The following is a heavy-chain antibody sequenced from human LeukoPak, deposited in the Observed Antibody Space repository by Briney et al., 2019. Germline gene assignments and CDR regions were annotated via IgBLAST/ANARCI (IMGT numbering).Heavy chain of an antibody. CDR3: ARGSYDFWSGYYYDY. CDR1: GYTFTGYY. Sequence: ASVKASCKASGYTFTGYYMHWVRQAPGQGLEWMGWINPNSGGTNYAQKFQGRVTMTRDTSISTAYMELSRLRSDDTAVYYCARGSYDFWSGYYYDYWGQGTLVTVSS. V-gene: IGHV1-2*02. J-gene: IGHJ4*02. CDR2: INPNSGGT. D-gene: IGHD3-3*01.